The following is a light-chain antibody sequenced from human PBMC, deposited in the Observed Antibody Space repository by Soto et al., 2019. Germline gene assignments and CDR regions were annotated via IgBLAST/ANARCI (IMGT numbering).Light chain of an antibody. CDR3: ATWDESLNAGV. V-gene: IGLV1-44*01. CDR2: SNN. J-gene: IGLJ3*02. CDR1: SSNIGSNT. Sequence: QSVLTQPPSASGTPEQRVTISCSGSSSNIGSNTVNWYQQLPGTAPKIVIYSNNQRPSGVPERFSGSKSGTSASLAISGLQSEDEADYYCATWDESLNAGVFGGGTKVTVL.